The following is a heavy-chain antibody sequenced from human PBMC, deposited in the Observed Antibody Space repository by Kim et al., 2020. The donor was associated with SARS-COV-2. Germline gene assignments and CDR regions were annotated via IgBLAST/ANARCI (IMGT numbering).Heavy chain of an antibody. CDR1: GFTFSSYA. V-gene: IGHV3-30-3*01. CDR3: ARQGRLSVTTLDY. D-gene: IGHD4-4*01. J-gene: IGHJ4*02. CDR2: ISYDGSNK. Sequence: GGSLRLSCAASGFTFSSYAMHWVRQAPGKGLEWVAVISYDGSNKYYADSVKGRFTISRDNSKNTLYLQMNSLRAEDTAVYYCARQGRLSVTTLDYWGQGTLVTVSS.